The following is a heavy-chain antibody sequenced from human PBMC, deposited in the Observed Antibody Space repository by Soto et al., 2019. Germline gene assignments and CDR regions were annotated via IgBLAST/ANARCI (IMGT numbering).Heavy chain of an antibody. Sequence: GGSLRLSCGASGFTFSNYWITWVRQAPGKGLEWVANIKEDGSEKHYVDSVKGRFTISRDNAKNSLYLQMNSLRVEDTAVYFCSRDVVVGAKALNYWGQGALVTVSS. J-gene: IGHJ4*02. CDR1: GFTFSNYW. V-gene: IGHV3-7*01. CDR2: IKEDGSEK. CDR3: SRDVVVGAKALNY. D-gene: IGHD2-15*01.